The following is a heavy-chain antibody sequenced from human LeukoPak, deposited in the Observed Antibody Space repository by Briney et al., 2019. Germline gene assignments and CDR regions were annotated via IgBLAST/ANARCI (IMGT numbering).Heavy chain of an antibody. V-gene: IGHV1-2*02. CDR1: GYTFTGYY. CDR3: AGRGTYSSSSDYYYYYYMDV. J-gene: IGHJ6*03. D-gene: IGHD6-6*01. Sequence: ASVKVSCKASGYTFTGYYIHWVRQAPGQGLEWMGWINPNSGGSKYAQKFQGRVTMTRDTSISTAYMELSRLRSDDTAVYYCAGRGTYSSSSDYYYYYYMDVWGKGTTVTVSS. CDR2: INPNSGGS.